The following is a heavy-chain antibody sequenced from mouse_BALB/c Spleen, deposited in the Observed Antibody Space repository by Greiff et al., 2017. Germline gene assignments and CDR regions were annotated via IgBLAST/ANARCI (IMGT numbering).Heavy chain of an antibody. CDR2: ISSGSSTI. J-gene: IGHJ1*01. V-gene: IGHV5-17*02. Sequence: EVQGVEPGGGLVQPGGSRKLSCAASGFTFSGFGMHWVRQAPEKGLEWIAYISSGSSTIYYADKVKGRFTISSDNPKNTLFLQMTRLRSEDTAMYYCARRGNYVYADWCVDVCGAGTTVTVSS. CDR1: GFTFSGFG. CDR3: ARRGNYVYADWCVDV. D-gene: IGHD2-2*01.